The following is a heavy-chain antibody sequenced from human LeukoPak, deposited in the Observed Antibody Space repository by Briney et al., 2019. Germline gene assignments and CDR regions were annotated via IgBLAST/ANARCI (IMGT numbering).Heavy chain of an antibody. V-gene: IGHV3-21*01. Sequence: GESLRLSCAASGFTFSTYSMNWLRLAPGKGLEWVSSISPDSNYKYYVDSVKGRFTISRDNAKSSLYLQMNSLRAEDTAVYYCVRGGPSTWSWGQGTLVTVSS. CDR1: GFTFSTYS. J-gene: IGHJ5*02. CDR2: ISPDSNYK. D-gene: IGHD2-15*01. CDR3: VRGGPSTWS.